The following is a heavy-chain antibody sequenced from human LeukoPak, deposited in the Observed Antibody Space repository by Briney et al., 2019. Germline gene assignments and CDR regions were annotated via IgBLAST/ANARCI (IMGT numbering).Heavy chain of an antibody. J-gene: IGHJ5*02. D-gene: IGHD3-3*01. V-gene: IGHV4-59*08. CDR1: GGSISSYY. Sequence: SETLPLTCTVSGGSISSYYWSWIRQPPGKGLEWIGYIYYSGSTNYNPSLKSRVTISVDTSKNQFSLKLSSVTAADTAVYYCARHAYDFWSGYHNNWFDPWGQGTLVTVSS. CDR3: ARHAYDFWSGYHNNWFDP. CDR2: IYYSGST.